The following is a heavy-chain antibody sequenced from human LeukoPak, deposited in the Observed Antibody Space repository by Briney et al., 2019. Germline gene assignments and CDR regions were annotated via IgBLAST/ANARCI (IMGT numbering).Heavy chain of an antibody. CDR3: AGVSGTYSRGGDH. CDR1: EFTFSSYS. J-gene: IGHJ4*02. V-gene: IGHV3-48*04. Sequence: GGSLRLSCAASEFTFSSYSMSWVRQAPGKGLEWVSHISGSGYAIHHPGSVKGRFTISRDNAKNSLYLQMNSLRVEDAAGYYGAGVSGTYSRGGDHWGQGNPVTVSS. D-gene: IGHD1-26*01. CDR2: ISGSGYAI.